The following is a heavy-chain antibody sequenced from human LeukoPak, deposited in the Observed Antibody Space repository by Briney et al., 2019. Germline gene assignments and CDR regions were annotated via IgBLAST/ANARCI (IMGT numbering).Heavy chain of an antibody. D-gene: IGHD2-8*02. CDR3: ARAKLVAGTFDY. CDR2: IYYSGST. V-gene: IGHV4-61*01. J-gene: IGHJ4*02. CDR1: GYSISSGYY. Sequence: PSETLSLTCTVSGYSISSGYYWSWIRQPPGKGLEWIGYIYYSGSTNYNPSLKSRVTISVDTSKNQFSLKLSSVTAADTAVYYCARAKLVAGTFDYWGQGTLVTVSS.